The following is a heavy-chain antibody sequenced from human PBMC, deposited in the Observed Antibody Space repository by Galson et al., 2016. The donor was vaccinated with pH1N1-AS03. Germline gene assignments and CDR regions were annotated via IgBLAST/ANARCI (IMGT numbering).Heavy chain of an antibody. CDR1: GFTFDDYA. CDR3: ARRATDGYTIDY. Sequence: SLRLSCAASGFTFDDYAMHWVRQAPGKGLEWVSGINWNSGSIGYEDSVKGRFTISRDNAKNSLYLHMNSLSAEDTAVYYCARRATDGYTIDYWGQGTLVTVSS. D-gene: IGHD5-24*01. J-gene: IGHJ4*02. V-gene: IGHV3-9*01. CDR2: INWNSGSI.